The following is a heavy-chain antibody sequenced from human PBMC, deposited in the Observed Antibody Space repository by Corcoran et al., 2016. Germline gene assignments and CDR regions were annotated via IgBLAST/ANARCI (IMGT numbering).Heavy chain of an antibody. J-gene: IGHJ4*02. CDR3: ARGWSGSSQPAYYFDY. CDR2: IYYSGST. V-gene: IGHV4-39*07. D-gene: IGHD1-26*01. Sequence: QLQLQESGPGLVKPSETLSLTCTVSGGSISSSSYYWGWIRQPPGKGLEWIGSIYYSGSTYYNPSLKSRVTISLDTSKNQFSLKLSSVTAADTAVYYCARGWSGSSQPAYYFDYWGQGTLVTVSS. CDR1: GGSISSSSYY.